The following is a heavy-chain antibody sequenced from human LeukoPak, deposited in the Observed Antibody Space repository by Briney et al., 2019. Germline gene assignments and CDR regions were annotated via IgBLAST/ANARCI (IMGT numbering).Heavy chain of an antibody. CDR2: IYPGDSDT. V-gene: IGHV5-51*01. Sequence: PGESLKISCKGSGYSFTSYWIGWVRQMPGKGLEWMGIIYPGDSDTRYSPSFQGQVTISADKSISTAYLQWSSLKASDTAMYYCARLPWGSSSWGRRGYYGMDVWGQGTTVTVSS. D-gene: IGHD6-13*01. CDR3: ARLPWGSSSWGRRGYYGMDV. J-gene: IGHJ6*02. CDR1: GYSFTSYW.